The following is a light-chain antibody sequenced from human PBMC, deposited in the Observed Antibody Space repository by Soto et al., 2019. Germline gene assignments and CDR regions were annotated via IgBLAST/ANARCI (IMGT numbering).Light chain of an antibody. CDR2: GAS. CDR1: QSVSKY. V-gene: IGKV3-20*01. Sequence: EIVLTQSPGTLSLSPGERATLSCRASQSVSKYLAWYQQKPGQAPRVLIYGASSRATGIPDWFSGSGSGTDFTLTISRLEPEDFAVYYCHQYGTSPWTLGQGTKVEIK. CDR3: HQYGTSPWT. J-gene: IGKJ1*01.